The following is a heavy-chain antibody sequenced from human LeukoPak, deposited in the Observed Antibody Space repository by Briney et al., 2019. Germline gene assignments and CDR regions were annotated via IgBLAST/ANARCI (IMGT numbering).Heavy chain of an antibody. V-gene: IGHV4-39*01. CDR3: ARRGTVITSEDFDY. CDR1: GGSISSSSYY. J-gene: IGHJ4*02. CDR2: IYYSGST. D-gene: IGHD3-22*01. Sequence: SETLSLTCTVSGGSISSSSYYWGWIRQPPGKGLEWIGSIYYSGSTYYNPSLKSRVTISVDTSKNQFSLKLSSVTAADTAVYYCARRGTVITSEDFDYWGQGTLVTVSS.